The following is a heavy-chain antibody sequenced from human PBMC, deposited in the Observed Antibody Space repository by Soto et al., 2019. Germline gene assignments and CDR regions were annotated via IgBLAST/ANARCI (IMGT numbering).Heavy chain of an antibody. CDR1: GGTFGSYA. CDR3: ARSQGSSTSLEIYYYYYYGMGV. J-gene: IGHJ6*02. V-gene: IGHV1-69*01. Sequence: QVPLVQSGAEVKKPGSSVKVSCKASGGTFGSYAISWVRQAPGQGLEWMGGIIPIPGTANYAQKFQGRVTIAADESTSTAYMELSSLRSEDTAVYYCARSQGSSTSLEIYYYYYYGMGVWGQGTTVTVSS. D-gene: IGHD2-2*01. CDR2: IIPIPGTA.